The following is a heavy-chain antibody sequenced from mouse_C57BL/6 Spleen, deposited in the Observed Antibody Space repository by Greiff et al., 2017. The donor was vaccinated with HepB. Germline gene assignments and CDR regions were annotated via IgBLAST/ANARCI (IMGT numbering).Heavy chain of an antibody. CDR2: IYPGSGNT. CDR1: GYTFTDYY. Sequence: VQLQQSGAELVRPGASVKLSCKASGYTFTDYYINWVKQRPGQGLEWIARIYPGSGNTYYNEKFKGKATLTAEKSSSTAYMQLSSLTSEDSAVYFCAREGLLRLYYYAMDYWGQGTSVTVSS. D-gene: IGHD1-1*01. CDR3: AREGLLRLYYYAMDY. J-gene: IGHJ4*01. V-gene: IGHV1-76*01.